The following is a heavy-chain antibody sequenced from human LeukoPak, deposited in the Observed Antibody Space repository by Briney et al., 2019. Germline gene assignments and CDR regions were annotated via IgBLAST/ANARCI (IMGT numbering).Heavy chain of an antibody. Sequence: GGSLRLSCTASGFIFSSYNMHWVRQPTGKGLEWVSAVGTASDTYYQGYVKGRFTISRENAKNSLYLQMNSLRAGDTAVYYCARRGDSRGYYDAFDIWGQGTMVTVSS. V-gene: IGHV3-13*01. J-gene: IGHJ3*02. CDR2: VGTASDT. D-gene: IGHD3-22*01. CDR3: ARRGDSRGYYDAFDI. CDR1: GFIFSSYN.